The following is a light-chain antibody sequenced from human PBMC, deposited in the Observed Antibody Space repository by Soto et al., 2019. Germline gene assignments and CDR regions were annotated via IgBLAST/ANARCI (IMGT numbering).Light chain of an antibody. J-gene: IGLJ2*01. Sequence: QSALTQPASVSGSPGQSVTIACTATISDVGRYNLVSWYQQHPDKAPKLIIYEDIERPSGVSHRFSGSTSGNTASLTISGLQTEDEAKYFCCSYAGGASVVFGGRTKLTVL. CDR2: EDI. CDR1: ISDVGRYNL. V-gene: IGLV2-23*01. CDR3: CSYAGGASVV.